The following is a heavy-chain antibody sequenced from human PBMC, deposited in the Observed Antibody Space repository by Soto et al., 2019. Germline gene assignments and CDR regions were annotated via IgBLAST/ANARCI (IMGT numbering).Heavy chain of an antibody. V-gene: IGHV4-34*01. CDR2: INHSGST. CDR1: GGSFSGYY. Sequence: SETLSLTCAVYGGSFSGYYWSWIRQPPGKGLEWIGEINHSGSTNYNPSLKSRVTISVDTSKNQFSLKLSSVTAADTAVYYCARMGSGYYTYYYGMDVWGQGTTVTVSS. D-gene: IGHD3-3*01. CDR3: ARMGSGYYTYYYGMDV. J-gene: IGHJ6*02.